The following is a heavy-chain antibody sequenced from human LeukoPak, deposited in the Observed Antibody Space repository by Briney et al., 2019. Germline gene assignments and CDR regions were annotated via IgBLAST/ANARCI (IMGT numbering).Heavy chain of an antibody. CDR3: ARDRHSSGDYYYYYYGMDV. Sequence: ASVKVSCKASGYTFTGYYMHWVRQAPGQGLEWMGWINPNSGGTNYAQKFQGWVTMTRDTSISTAYMELSRLRSDDTAVYYCARDRHSSGDYYYYYYGMDVWGQGTTVTVSS. J-gene: IGHJ6*02. D-gene: IGHD6-25*01. CDR2: INPNSGGT. CDR1: GYTFTGYY. V-gene: IGHV1-2*04.